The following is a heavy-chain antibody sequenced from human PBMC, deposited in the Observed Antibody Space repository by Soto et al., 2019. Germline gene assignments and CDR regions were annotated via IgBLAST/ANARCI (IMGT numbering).Heavy chain of an antibody. CDR1: GFIFRNFW. V-gene: IGHV3-7*01. J-gene: IGHJ4*02. CDR3: SRSLDS. CDR2: ISPDGREK. Sequence: GGSLSLSCAASGFIFRNFWMDWVRQAPGKGLEWVANISPDGREKHYVDSVKGRFTISRDNAKNSLYLQMSSLTAEDSDLYYSSRSLDSWGQGTRVTVYS.